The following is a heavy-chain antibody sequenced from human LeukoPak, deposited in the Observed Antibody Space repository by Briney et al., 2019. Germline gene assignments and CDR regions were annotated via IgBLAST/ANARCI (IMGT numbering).Heavy chain of an antibody. V-gene: IGHV3-23*01. D-gene: IGHD5-18*01. CDR1: GFTFSNYA. J-gene: IGHJ6*02. CDR2: ISGSGGST. CDR3: AKVPRIQLWLIYYYGMDV. Sequence: GGSLRLSCAASGFTFSNYAMSWVRQAPGKGLEWVSAISGSGGSTYYADSVKGRFTISRDNSKNTLYLQMNSLRAEDTAVYYCAKVPRIQLWLIYYYGMDVWGQGTTVTVSS.